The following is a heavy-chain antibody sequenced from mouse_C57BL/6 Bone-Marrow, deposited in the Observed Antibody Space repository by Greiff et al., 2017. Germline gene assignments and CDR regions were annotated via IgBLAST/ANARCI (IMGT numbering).Heavy chain of an antibody. CDR2: IYPGSGST. V-gene: IGHV1-55*01. Sequence: QVHLKQPGAELVKPGASVKMSCKASGYTFTSYWITWVKQRPGQGLEWIGDIYPGSGSTNYNEKLKSKATLTVDTSSSTAYMQLSSLTSEDSAVYYCARGRTGDFDYWGQGTTLTVSS. D-gene: IGHD4-1*01. CDR1: GYTFTSYW. J-gene: IGHJ2*01. CDR3: ARGRTGDFDY.